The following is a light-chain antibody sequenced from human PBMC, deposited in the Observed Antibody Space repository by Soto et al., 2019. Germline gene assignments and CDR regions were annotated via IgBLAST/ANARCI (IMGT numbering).Light chain of an antibody. J-gene: IGKJ2*01. CDR1: QSVRDN. CDR3: QHYNFWTHS. CDR2: RAS. Sequence: EILLTQSPGALAVYPGEVATLSCRASQSVRDNLAWYQKKPGQAPRLLIYRASIRATGVPARFSGSGSGTEFNLTISGLQSEDVSIYVCQHYNFWTHSFGQGTKGDIK. V-gene: IGKV3-15*01.